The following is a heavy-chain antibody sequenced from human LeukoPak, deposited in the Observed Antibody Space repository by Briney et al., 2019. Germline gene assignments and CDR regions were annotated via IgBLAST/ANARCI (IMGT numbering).Heavy chain of an antibody. D-gene: IGHD5-12*01. J-gene: IGHJ6*03. V-gene: IGHV3-30*02. Sequence: PGGSLRLSCAASGFTFSSYGMHWVRQAPGKGLEWVAFIRYDGSNKYYADSVKGRFTISRDNPKNTLYLQMNSLRAEDTAVYYCAKTGERGYSGYDIALYYYYYYYMDVWGKGTTVTISS. CDR3: AKTGERGYSGYDIALYYYYYYYMDV. CDR1: GFTFSSYG. CDR2: IRYDGSNK.